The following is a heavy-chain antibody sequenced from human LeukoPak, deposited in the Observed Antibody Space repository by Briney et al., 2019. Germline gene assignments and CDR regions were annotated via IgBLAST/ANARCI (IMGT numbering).Heavy chain of an antibody. D-gene: IGHD4-17*01. J-gene: IGHJ6*02. CDR1: GSSISSEY. CDR3: ARDHMSTKVGVDV. Sequence: SETLSFTCTVAGSSISSEYWSWIRQPPGKGLEWIGYTYYGGNTEYKPSLKSRVTISVDTSKKQFSLRLSSVTAADTAVYYCARDHMSTKVGVDVWGQGTTVIVSS. V-gene: IGHV4-59*01. CDR2: TYYGGNT.